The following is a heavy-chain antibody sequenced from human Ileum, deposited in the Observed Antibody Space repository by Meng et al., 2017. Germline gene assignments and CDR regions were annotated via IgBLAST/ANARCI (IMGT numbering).Heavy chain of an antibody. J-gene: IGHJ4*02. Sequence: QLRRQGAGPGLVQPSETLSLTCTVSGGSISSSSQYWGWIRQPPGKGLEWIGTIYYSGNTYYKSSLKSRVTISVDTSKNQFSLKLTSVAAADTAVYYCARGTGSYGSKLDYWGQGTLVTVSS. V-gene: IGHV4-39*07. CDR2: IYYSGNT. CDR1: GGSISSSSQY. CDR3: ARGTGSYGSKLDY. D-gene: IGHD1-26*01.